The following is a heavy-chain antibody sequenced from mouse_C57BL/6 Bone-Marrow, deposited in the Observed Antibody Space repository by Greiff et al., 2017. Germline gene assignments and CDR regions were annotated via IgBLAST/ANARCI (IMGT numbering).Heavy chain of an antibody. CDR3: ARSDYGNYDAMDY. Sequence: QVQLQQPGAELVKPGASVKLSCKASGYTFTSYWMQWVKQRPGQGLEWIGEIDPSDSYTNYNHKFKGKATLTVDTSSSTAYMQLSCLTSEDSAVYYWARSDYGNYDAMDYCGQGTSVTVSS. D-gene: IGHD2-1*01. J-gene: IGHJ4*01. V-gene: IGHV1-50*01. CDR2: IDPSDSYT. CDR1: GYTFTSYW.